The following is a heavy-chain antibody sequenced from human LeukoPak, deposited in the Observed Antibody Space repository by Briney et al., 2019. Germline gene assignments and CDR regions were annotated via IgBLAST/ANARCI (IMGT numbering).Heavy chain of an antibody. CDR3: ASLSITMIVVVVNDAFDI. V-gene: IGHV3-23*01. D-gene: IGHD3-22*01. CDR2: ISGSGGST. Sequence: GGSLRLSCAASGFTFSSYAMSWVRQAPGKGLEWVSAISGSGGSTYYADSVKGRFTISRDNSKNTLYLQMNSLRAEDTAVYYCASLSITMIVVVVNDAFDIWGQGTMVTVSS. CDR1: GFTFSSYA. J-gene: IGHJ3*02.